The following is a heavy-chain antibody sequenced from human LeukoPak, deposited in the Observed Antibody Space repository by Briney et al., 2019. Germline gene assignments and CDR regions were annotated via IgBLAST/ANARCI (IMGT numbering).Heavy chain of an antibody. V-gene: IGHV3-21*01. J-gene: IGHJ4*02. CDR2: SSSSSSYI. Sequence: GGSLRLSCAASGFTFSSYSMNWVRQAPGKGLEWVSSSSSSSSYIYYADSVKGRFTISRDNAKNSLYLQMNSLRAEDTAVYYCARDLLRATVAHDYWGQGTLVTVSS. CDR1: GFTFSSYS. D-gene: IGHD2-15*01. CDR3: ARDLLRATVAHDY.